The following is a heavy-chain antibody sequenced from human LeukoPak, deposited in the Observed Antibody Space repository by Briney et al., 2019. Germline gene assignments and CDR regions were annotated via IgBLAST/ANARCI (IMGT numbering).Heavy chain of an antibody. V-gene: IGHV1-2*02. CDR3: ARPYCSGGSCHDYFDY. Sequence: ASVKVSCKTSGYSFIDYYIHWVRQAPGQGLEWMGWINPHTGGTNYAQKFQGRVTMTRDTSISTAYMELGGLTSDDTAVYYCARPYCSGGSCHDYFDYWGRGTLVTVSS. CDR1: GYSFIDYY. D-gene: IGHD2-15*01. CDR2: INPHTGGT. J-gene: IGHJ4*02.